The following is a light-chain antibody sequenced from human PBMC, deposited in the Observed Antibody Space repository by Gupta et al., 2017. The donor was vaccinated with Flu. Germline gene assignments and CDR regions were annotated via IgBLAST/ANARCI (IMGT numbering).Light chain of an antibody. CDR2: EVS. CDR1: TSDVGSYNF. V-gene: IGLV2-23*02. J-gene: IGLJ1*01. Sequence: QSALTQPASVSGSPGQAITISCAGTTSDVGSYNFVSWYQQSPDKAPKIMIYEVSKRPSGVSNRFSGSKSGNTASLTISGLQAEDEADYYCCSYAGGLSVFGTGTKVTVL. CDR3: CSYAGGLSV.